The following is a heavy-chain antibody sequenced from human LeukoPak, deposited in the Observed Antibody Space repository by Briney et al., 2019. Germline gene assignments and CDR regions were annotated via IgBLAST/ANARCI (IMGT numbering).Heavy chain of an antibody. V-gene: IGHV3-21*01. CDR3: ARDPMWGTAMANRYFDY. J-gene: IGHJ4*02. CDR1: GFTFSSYS. D-gene: IGHD5-18*01. CDR2: ISSSSSYI. Sequence: GGSLRLSCAASGFTFSSYSMNWVRQAPGKGLEWVSSISSSSSYIYYADSVKGRFTISRDNAKNSLYLQMNSLRAEDTAVYYCARDPMWGTAMANRYFDYWGQGTLVTVSS.